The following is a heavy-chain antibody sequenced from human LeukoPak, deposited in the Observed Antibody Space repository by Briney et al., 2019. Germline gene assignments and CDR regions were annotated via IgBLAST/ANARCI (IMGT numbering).Heavy chain of an antibody. J-gene: IGHJ4*02. CDR1: SFTFSSYS. CDR2: ISTSSSTT. V-gene: IGHV3-48*02. Sequence: GSLLLSCSASSFTFSSYSTNWVGQAPAEGLEWVSYISTSSSTTDYADSVKGRFTISRDDARNSLYLLMNRLRDEDTAVYYCARDDRYSFDYWGQGTQVTVSS. D-gene: IGHD5-12*01. CDR3: ARDDRYSFDY.